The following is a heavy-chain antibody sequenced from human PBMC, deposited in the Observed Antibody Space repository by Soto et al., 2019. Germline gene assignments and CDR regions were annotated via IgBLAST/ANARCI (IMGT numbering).Heavy chain of an antibody. CDR1: GGPISSYY. CDR2: IYYSGST. V-gene: IGHV4-59*01. Sequence: SETLSLTCTVSGGPISSYYWSWIRQPPGKGLEWIGYIYYSGSTNYNPSLKSRVTISVDTSKNQFSLKLSSVTAADTAVYYCARCLYSSSKEWFDPWGQGTLVTVSS. CDR3: ARCLYSSSKEWFDP. D-gene: IGHD6-13*01. J-gene: IGHJ5*02.